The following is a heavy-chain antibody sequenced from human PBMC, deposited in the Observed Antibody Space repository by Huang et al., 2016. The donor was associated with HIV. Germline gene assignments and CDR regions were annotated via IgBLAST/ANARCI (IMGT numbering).Heavy chain of an antibody. CDR2: IFGGDAK. Sequence: QNTLKQSGPTHVKPTQTLTLTCSFSGFSLSATVGVGWIRQPPGKALEWLALIFGGDAKSYSPFKETRLTIAEDTSKSQVILRMTNMDPEDTATYFCVHSVAAPFDYWGQGTPVTVSS. V-gene: IGHV2-5*02. CDR1: GFSLSATVG. D-gene: IGHD6-25*01. J-gene: IGHJ4*02. CDR3: VHSVAAPFDY.